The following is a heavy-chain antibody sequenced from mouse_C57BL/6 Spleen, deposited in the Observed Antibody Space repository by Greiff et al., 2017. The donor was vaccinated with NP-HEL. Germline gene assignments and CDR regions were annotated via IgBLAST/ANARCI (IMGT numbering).Heavy chain of an antibody. CDR2: IYPGDGDT. CDR3: ARGPSGDYAMDY. CDR1: GYAFSSSW. D-gene: IGHD1-3*01. J-gene: IGHJ4*01. Sequence: QVQLKESGPELVKPGASVKISCKASGYAFSSSWMNWVKQRPGKGLEWIGRIYPGDGDTNYNGKFKGKATLTADKSSSTAYMQLSSLTSEDSAVYFCARGPSGDYAMDYWGQGTSVTVSS. V-gene: IGHV1-82*01.